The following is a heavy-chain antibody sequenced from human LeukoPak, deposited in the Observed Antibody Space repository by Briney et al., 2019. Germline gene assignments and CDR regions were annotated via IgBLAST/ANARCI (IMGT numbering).Heavy chain of an antibody. CDR1: GGSISSGGHS. CDR3: ARSRAFNSGAFDP. CDR2: IYHSGSGST. J-gene: IGHJ5*02. D-gene: IGHD1-26*01. Sequence: PSETLSLTCTVSGGSISSGGHSWSWIRQPPGKGLEWIGYIYHSGSGSTYYNPSLKSRVTISVDTSKNQFSLRLNSVTAADTAVYYCARSRAFNSGAFDPWGQGSLVTVSS. V-gene: IGHV4-30-2*02.